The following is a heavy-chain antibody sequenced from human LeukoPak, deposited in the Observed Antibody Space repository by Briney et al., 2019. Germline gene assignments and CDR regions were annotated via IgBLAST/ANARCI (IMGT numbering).Heavy chain of an antibody. CDR2: ISYSGST. Sequence: KSSETLSLTCSVSGDSISNYYWSWIRQPPGKRLEWIGHISYSGSTNYNSSLKSRVTISVDTSRNQLSLRLSSATAADTAVYYCARPDIVGPKKGGSFDIWGQGTMVTVSS. D-gene: IGHD1-26*01. V-gene: IGHV4-59*01. CDR1: GDSISNYY. J-gene: IGHJ3*02. CDR3: ARPDIVGPKKGGSFDI.